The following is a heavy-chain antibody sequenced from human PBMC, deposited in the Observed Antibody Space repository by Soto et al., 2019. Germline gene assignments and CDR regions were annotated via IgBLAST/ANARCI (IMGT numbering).Heavy chain of an antibody. J-gene: IGHJ4*02. CDR1: GFIFRNYG. CDR2: ISHDGSNK. V-gene: IGHV3-30*18. CDR3: AKDWNYLDY. Sequence: QVQLVESGGGVVQPGRSLRLSCAASGFIFRNYGMHWVRQAPGKGLEWVAVISHDGSNKYYADSVKGRFTISRDNSKNTLYLQMNSLRAEDTAVYYCAKDWNYLDYWGQGTLVTVSS. D-gene: IGHD1-1*01.